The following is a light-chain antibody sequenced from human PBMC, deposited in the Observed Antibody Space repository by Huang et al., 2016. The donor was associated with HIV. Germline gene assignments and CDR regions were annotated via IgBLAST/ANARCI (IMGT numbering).Light chain of an antibody. Sequence: EIVLTQSPDTLSLSPGEGATLSCRASQSVGTSLAWHQQKPGQAPRLLIYDASNRATVIPARFSGSGSGTDFTLTISSLEPEDFAVYYCQQRSIWPPFTFGGGTKVEIK. CDR1: QSVGTS. J-gene: IGKJ4*01. CDR3: QQRSIWPPFT. CDR2: DAS. V-gene: IGKV3-11*01.